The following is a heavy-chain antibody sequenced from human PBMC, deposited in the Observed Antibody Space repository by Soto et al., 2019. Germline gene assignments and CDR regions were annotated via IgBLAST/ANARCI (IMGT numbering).Heavy chain of an antibody. J-gene: IGHJ4*02. CDR3: ARDAPWIQLWLAF. CDR2: ISSSRSYI. Sequence: GGSLRPSCAASGFTFSSFTMNWVRQPPGKGLEWVSSISSSRSYIYYADSVKGRFTISRDNAKNSLYLQMNSLRAEDTAVYYCARDAPWIQLWLAFWGQGTLVTVS. V-gene: IGHV3-21*01. D-gene: IGHD5-18*01. CDR1: GFTFSSFT.